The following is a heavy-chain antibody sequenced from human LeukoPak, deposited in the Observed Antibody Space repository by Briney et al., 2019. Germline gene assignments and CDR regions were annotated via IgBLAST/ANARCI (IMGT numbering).Heavy chain of an antibody. CDR2: IYPGDSDT. J-gene: IGHJ3*02. CDR1: GYSFTSYW. V-gene: IGHV5-51*01. CDR3: ARASGDYVWGSYRPDAFDI. D-gene: IGHD3-16*02. Sequence: PGGSLKISCKGSGYSFTSYWIGWVRQMPGKGLEWMGIIYPGDSDTRYSPSFQGQVTISADKSISTAYLQWSSLKASDTAMYYCARASGDYVWGSYRPDAFDIWGQGTMVTVSS.